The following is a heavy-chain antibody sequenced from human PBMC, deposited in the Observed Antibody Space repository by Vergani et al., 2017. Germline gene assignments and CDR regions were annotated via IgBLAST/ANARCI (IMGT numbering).Heavy chain of an antibody. Sequence: QVQLVQSGAEVKKPGASVKVSCKASGYTFTSYYMHWVRQAPGQGLEWMGIINPSGGSTSYAQKFQGRVTMTRDTSTSTVYMELGSLRSEDTAVYYCARPSGLGDWFDPWGQGTLVTVSS. CDR1: GYTFTSYY. CDR2: INPSGGST. J-gene: IGHJ5*02. CDR3: ARPSGLGDWFDP. D-gene: IGHD3/OR15-3a*01. V-gene: IGHV1-46*01.